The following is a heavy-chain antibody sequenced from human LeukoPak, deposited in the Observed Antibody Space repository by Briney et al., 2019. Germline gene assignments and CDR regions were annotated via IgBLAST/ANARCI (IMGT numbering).Heavy chain of an antibody. D-gene: IGHD6-19*01. V-gene: IGHV3-33*08. CDR3: ARILDSAWGELGY. Sequence: GRSLGLSCVTSGFTFSSYGMHWVRQVPGKGLEWVAFIRSDGSNKYYADSVKGRFTISRDNSKNTLYLQMNSLRAEDTAVYYCARILDSAWGELGYWGQGTLVTVSS. CDR1: GFTFSSYG. J-gene: IGHJ4*02. CDR2: IRSDGSNK.